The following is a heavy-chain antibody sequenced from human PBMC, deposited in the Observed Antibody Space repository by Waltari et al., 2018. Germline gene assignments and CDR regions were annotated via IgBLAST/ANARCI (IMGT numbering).Heavy chain of an antibody. D-gene: IGHD4-17*01. V-gene: IGHV5-51*01. CDR2: IDAGESDT. CDR1: GYSFTSYW. J-gene: IGHJ5*02. CDR3: ARGYGDVYNWFDP. Sequence: EVQLVQSGAEVKKPGESLKISCKGSGYSFTSYWIGWLRQMPGKGLEWMGIIDAGESDTRYSPSFEGQVTISADKSISTAYLQWSSLKASDTAMYYCARGYGDVYNWFDPWGQGTLVTVSS.